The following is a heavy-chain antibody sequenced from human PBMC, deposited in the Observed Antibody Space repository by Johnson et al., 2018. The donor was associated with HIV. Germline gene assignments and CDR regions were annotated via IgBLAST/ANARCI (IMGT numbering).Heavy chain of an antibody. D-gene: IGHD6-13*01. CDR3: TTDRAAARDAFDI. CDR1: GFSFSTYW. CDR2: IKPDGSEK. Sequence: VQLVESGGGLVQPGGSLRISCAASGFSFSTYWMSWVRQAPGRGLEWVANIKPDGSEKYYVDSVKGRFTISRDDSKNTLYLQMNSLKTEDTAVYYCTTDRAAARDAFDIWGQGTMVTVSS. V-gene: IGHV3-7*03. J-gene: IGHJ3*02.